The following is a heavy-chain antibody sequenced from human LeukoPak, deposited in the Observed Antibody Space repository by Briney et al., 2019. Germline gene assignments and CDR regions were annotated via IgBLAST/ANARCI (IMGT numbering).Heavy chain of an antibody. CDR1: CGTISSYY. J-gene: IGHJ4*02. CDR2: SIPIFGTA. D-gene: IGHD3-22*01. V-gene: IGHV1-69*06. CDR3: ARDPLPYYDSSGYYV. Sequence: SVKVSCKTSCGTISSYYISRGRPAPGQRVEWRGGSIPIFGTANYAQKFQGRVTITADKSTSTAYMELSSLRSEDTAVYYCARDPLPYYDSSGYYVWGQGTLVTVSS.